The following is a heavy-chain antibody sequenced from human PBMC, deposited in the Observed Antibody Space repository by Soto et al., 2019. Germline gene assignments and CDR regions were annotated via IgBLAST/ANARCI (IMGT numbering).Heavy chain of an antibody. CDR1: GGSISSGGYS. CDR3: ASSDTPYYFDY. J-gene: IGHJ4*02. CDR2: IYHSGST. D-gene: IGHD2-2*02. Sequence: QLQLQESGSGLVKPSQTLSLTCAVSGGSISSGGYSWSWIRQPPGKGLEWIGYIYHSGSTYYNPSLKSRVTISVDRSENQFSLKLSSVTAADTAVYYCASSDTPYYFDYWGQGTLVTVSS. V-gene: IGHV4-30-2*01.